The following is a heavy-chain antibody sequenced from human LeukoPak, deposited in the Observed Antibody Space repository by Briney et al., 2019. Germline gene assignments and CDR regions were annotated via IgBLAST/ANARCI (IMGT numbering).Heavy chain of an antibody. V-gene: IGHV1-2*02. Sequence: ASVKVSCKASGYTFTGYYMRWVRQAPGQGLEWMGWINPNSGGTNYAQKFQGRVTMTRDTSISTAYMELSRLRSDDTAVYYCARSAYDSSGYYYGYWGQGTLVTVSS. J-gene: IGHJ4*02. CDR2: INPNSGGT. D-gene: IGHD3-22*01. CDR3: ARSAYDSSGYYYGY. CDR1: GYTFTGYY.